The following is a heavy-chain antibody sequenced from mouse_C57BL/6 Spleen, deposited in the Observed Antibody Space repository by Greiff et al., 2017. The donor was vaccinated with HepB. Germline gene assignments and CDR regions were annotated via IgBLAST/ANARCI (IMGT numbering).Heavy chain of an antibody. Sequence: VQLQESGAELVRPGASVTLSCKASGYTFTDYEMHWVKQTPVHGLEWIGAIDPETGGTAYNQKFKGKAILTADKSSSTAYMELRSLTSEDSAVYYCTREAGTYYWGQGTTLTVSS. D-gene: IGHD4-1*01. V-gene: IGHV1-15*01. CDR3: TREAGTYY. CDR2: IDPETGGT. CDR1: GYTFTDYE. J-gene: IGHJ2*01.